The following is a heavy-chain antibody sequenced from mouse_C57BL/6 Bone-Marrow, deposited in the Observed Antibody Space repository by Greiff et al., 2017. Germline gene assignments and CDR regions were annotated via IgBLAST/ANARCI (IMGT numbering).Heavy chain of an antibody. CDR1: GYTFTSYW. CDR3: AIVDAMDY. Sequence: VKLQQPGAELVKPGASVKVSCKASGYTFTSYWMHWVKQRPGQGLEWIGRIHPSDSVTNYNQKFKGKATLTVDKSSSPAYMHLSSLTSEDSAVYYCAIVDAMDYWGQGTSVTVSS. CDR2: IHPSDSVT. J-gene: IGHJ4*01. V-gene: IGHV1-74*01.